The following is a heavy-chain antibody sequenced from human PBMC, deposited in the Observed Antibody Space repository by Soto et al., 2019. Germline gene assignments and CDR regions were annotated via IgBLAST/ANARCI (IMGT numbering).Heavy chain of an antibody. V-gene: IGHV2-5*02. CDR1: GFSLSTRGVG. CDR3: AHRGSGCSGGICYGWAYFDY. D-gene: IGHD2-15*01. Sequence: QITLKESGPTLVKPTQTLTLTCTFSGFSLSTRGVGVGWIRQPPGKALEWLALIYWDDEKRYSPSLKSRLTITKDTSKNQVVLTMISMDPVDTATYYCAHRGSGCSGGICYGWAYFDYWGQGALVTVSS. CDR2: IYWDDEK. J-gene: IGHJ4*02.